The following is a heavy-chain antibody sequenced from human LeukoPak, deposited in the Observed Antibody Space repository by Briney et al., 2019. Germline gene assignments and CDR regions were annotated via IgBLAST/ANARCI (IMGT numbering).Heavy chain of an antibody. CDR2: FDPEDGET. V-gene: IGHV1-24*01. J-gene: IGHJ3*02. CDR3: ATDQLGMAVAGTIDAFDI. Sequence: ASVKVSCKVSGYALTELSMHWVRQAPGKGLEWMGGFDPEDGETIYAQKFQGRVTMTEDTSTDTAYMELSSLRSEDTAVYYCATDQLGMAVAGTIDAFDIWGQGIMVTVSS. D-gene: IGHD6-19*01. CDR1: GYALTELS.